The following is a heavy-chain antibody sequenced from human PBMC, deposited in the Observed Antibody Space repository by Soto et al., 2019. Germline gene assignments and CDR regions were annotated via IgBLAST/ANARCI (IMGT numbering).Heavy chain of an antibody. CDR1: GCSISSGYY. CDR3: VRDFGDLQDCWSGRDH. Sequence: SETLSLTCAVSGCSISSGYYWGWSRQPPGKGLEWIGSVFHSGTTYSNPSLKTRLTISVDTSKNEISLDLNAVTAADTAGEYCVRDFGDLQDCWSGRDHWGQG. D-gene: IGHD3-3*01. J-gene: IGHJ5*02. V-gene: IGHV4-38-2*02. CDR2: VFHSGTT.